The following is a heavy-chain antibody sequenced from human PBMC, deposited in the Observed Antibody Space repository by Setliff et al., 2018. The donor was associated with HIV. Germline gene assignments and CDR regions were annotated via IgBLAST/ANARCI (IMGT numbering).Heavy chain of an antibody. J-gene: IGHJ2*01. CDR2: IYHSGST. CDR3: ARHDGTYCGGDCYLSGYFDL. D-gene: IGHD2-21*02. CDR1: SYSISGGYY. V-gene: IGHV4-38-2*01. Sequence: LSLTCAVSSYSISGGYYWGWIRQPPGKGLEWIGSIYHSGSTYYNPSLRSRVTISVDTSKNQFSLKLSSVTAADTAVYYCARHDGTYCGGDCYLSGYFDLWGRGTLVTVSS.